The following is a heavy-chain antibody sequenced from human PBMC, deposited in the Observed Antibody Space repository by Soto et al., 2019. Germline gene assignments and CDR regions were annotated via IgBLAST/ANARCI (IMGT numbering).Heavy chain of an antibody. D-gene: IGHD3-16*01. CDR2: INTRGGGT. CDR3: AKGGSLDY. CDR1: GFTFSKYD. J-gene: IGHJ4*02. V-gene: IGHV3-23*01. Sequence: EVQVLESGGNLVQPGGSLRLSCVASGFTFSKYDMSWVRQAPGKGLEWVSTINTRGGGTYYADSVKGRFTISRDNSKDMLFLQMNSLRVEDTAVYYCAKGGSLDYWGQGTLVTVSS.